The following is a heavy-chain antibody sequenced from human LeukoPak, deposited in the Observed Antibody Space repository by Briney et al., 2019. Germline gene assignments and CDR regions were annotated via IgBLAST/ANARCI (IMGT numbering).Heavy chain of an antibody. J-gene: IGHJ4*02. CDR2: IRYDGSNK. Sequence: HPGGSLRLSCAASGFTFNSYGMHWVRQAPGKGLEWVAFIRYDGSNKYYADSVKGRFTISRDNSKNTLYLQMNSLRAEDTAVYYCAKGNYKSSPWDYWGQGTLVTVSS. CDR3: AKGNYKSSPWDY. D-gene: IGHD3-10*01. V-gene: IGHV3-30*02. CDR1: GFTFNSYG.